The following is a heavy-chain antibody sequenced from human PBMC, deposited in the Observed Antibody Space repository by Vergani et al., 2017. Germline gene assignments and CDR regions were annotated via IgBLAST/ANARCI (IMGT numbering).Heavy chain of an antibody. CDR3: AKGGSGWYGSQIDY. J-gene: IGHJ4*02. V-gene: IGHV3-23*01. D-gene: IGHD6-19*01. Sequence: EVRLLESGGKLVQPGGSLRLSCAASGFTFSSYAMSWVRQAPGQGLEWVSAITGSGSNTYYADSVKGRFTISRDNSKTTLYLQMNSLGAEATAVYYCAKGGSGWYGSQIDYWGQGTLVTVSS. CDR1: GFTFSSYA. CDR2: ITGSGSNT.